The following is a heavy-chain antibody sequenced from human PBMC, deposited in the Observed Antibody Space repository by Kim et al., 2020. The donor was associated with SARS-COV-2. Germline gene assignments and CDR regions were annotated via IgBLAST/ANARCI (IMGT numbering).Heavy chain of an antibody. V-gene: IGHV3-11*05. CDR3: ARVGYDYVWGSYRDYYYYYGMDG. Sequence: GGSLRLSCAASGFTFSDYYMSWIRQAPGKGPEWVSYISSSSSYTNYADSVKGRFTISRDNAKNSLYLQMNSLRAEDTAVYYCARVGYDYVWGSYRDYYYYYGMDGWGQGTTVTVSS. CDR2: ISSSSSYT. CDR1: GFTFSDYY. D-gene: IGHD3-16*02. J-gene: IGHJ6*02.